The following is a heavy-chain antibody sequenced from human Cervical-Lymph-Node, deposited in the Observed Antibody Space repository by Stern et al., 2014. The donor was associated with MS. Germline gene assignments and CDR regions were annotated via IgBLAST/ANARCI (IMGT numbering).Heavy chain of an antibody. D-gene: IGHD1-26*01. J-gene: IGHJ6*02. Sequence: EVQLVESGGGLVKPGGSLRLSCAASGFTFRNAWMTWIRQAPGKRLEWVGRIKSKTDGGTQAYAGPLKGRFNISRDDSKNTLYLQMNSLKTEDTAVYYCTTLDRSYPYYYYGMDVWGQGTTVTVSS. CDR3: TTLDRSYPYYYYGMDV. V-gene: IGHV3-15*01. CDR1: GFTFRNAW. CDR2: IKSKTDGGTQ.